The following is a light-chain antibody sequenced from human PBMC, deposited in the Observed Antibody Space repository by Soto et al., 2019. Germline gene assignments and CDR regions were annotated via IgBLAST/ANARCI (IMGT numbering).Light chain of an antibody. CDR1: SSDVGRFNY. Sequence: QSALTQPASVSGSPGQSITISCTGTSSDVGRFNYVSWFQQHPGKVSKLIIYEVSIRPSGVSNRFSGSKSGNTASLTISGLQAEDEADYYCSSYTSSSTYVFGTGTKVTVL. V-gene: IGLV2-14*01. CDR2: EVS. J-gene: IGLJ1*01. CDR3: SSYTSSSTYV.